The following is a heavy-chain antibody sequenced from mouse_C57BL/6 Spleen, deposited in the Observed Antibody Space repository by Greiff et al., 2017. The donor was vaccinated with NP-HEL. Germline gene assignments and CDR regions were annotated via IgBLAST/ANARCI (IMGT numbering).Heavy chain of an antibody. V-gene: IGHV1-4*01. J-gene: IGHJ2*01. D-gene: IGHD2-3*01. CDR1: GYTFTSYT. Sequence: QVQLKQSGAELARPGASVKMSCKASGYTFTSYTMHWVKQRPGQGLEWIGYINPSSGSTKYNQKFKDKATLTADKSSSTAYMQLSSLTSEDSAVYYCAREDDGYYVNYFDYWGQGTTLTVSS. CDR3: AREDDGYYVNYFDY. CDR2: INPSSGST.